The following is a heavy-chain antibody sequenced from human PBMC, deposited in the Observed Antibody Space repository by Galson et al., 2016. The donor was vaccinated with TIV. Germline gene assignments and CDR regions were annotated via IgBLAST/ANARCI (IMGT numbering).Heavy chain of an antibody. V-gene: IGHV3-33*01. Sequence: SLRLSCATSGFTFSSHGMHWVRQAPGKGLEWVAVIWFDGSNDHYADSVKGRFTISRDNSKNTLYLQMNSLRAEDTAMYYCARGERAPTNTLFDYWGQGTLVTVSS. CDR2: IWFDGSND. D-gene: IGHD2-2*02. CDR3: ARGERAPTNTLFDY. J-gene: IGHJ4*02. CDR1: GFTFSSHG.